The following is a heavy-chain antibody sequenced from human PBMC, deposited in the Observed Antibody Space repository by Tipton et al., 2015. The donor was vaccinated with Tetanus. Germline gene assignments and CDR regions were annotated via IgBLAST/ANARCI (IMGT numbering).Heavy chain of an antibody. CDR3: ARDQGGGRVARLNWFGP. V-gene: IGHV4-31*03. J-gene: IGHJ5*02. D-gene: IGHD3-16*01. CDR2: IYYSGST. Sequence: LRLSCSVSGASISSGGYFWNWIRHRPGKGLEWLGYIYYSGSTFYNPSLKSRVTISADTSNNQFSLRLSSVTAADTAVYYCARDQGGGRVARLNWFGPWGQGTLVTVSS. CDR1: GASISSGGYF.